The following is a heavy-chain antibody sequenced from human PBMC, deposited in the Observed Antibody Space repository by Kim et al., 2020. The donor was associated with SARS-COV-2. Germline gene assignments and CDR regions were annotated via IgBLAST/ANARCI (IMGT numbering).Heavy chain of an antibody. CDR1: GGSITSGGYY. V-gene: IGHV4-31*03. CDR2: ISFSGST. D-gene: IGHD3-10*01. Sequence: SETLSLTCTVSGGSITSGGYYWSWIRQHPGKGPEWIGYISFSGSTYYNPSLKSRLTMSLGTSGNHFSLKLSSVTAADTAVYYCARANMIRGVLCGDYYMDLWGQGTAVTVSS. CDR3: ARANMIRGVLCGDYYMDL. J-gene: IGHJ6*03.